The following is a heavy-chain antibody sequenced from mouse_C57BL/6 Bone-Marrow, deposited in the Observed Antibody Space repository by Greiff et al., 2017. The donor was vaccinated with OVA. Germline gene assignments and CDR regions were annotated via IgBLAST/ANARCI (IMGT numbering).Heavy chain of an antibody. CDR3: ARDRYDGYYYFDY. D-gene: IGHD2-3*01. Sequence: VMLVESEGGLVQPGSSLKLSCTASGFTFSDYYMAWVRQVPEKGLEWVANINYDGSSTYYLDSLKSRFIISRDNAKNILYLQMSSLKSEDTATYYGARDRYDGYYYFDYWGQGTTLTVSS. CDR2: INYDGSST. V-gene: IGHV5-16*01. CDR1: GFTFSDYY. J-gene: IGHJ2*01.